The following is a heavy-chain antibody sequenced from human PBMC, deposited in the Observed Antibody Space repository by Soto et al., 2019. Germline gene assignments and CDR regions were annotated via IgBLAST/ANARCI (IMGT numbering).Heavy chain of an antibody. J-gene: IGHJ4*02. CDR2: IKQDGSEK. Sequence: VSLRLSCAASGFTFSSYWMSWVRQAPGKGLEWVANIKQDGSEKYYVDSVKGRFTISRDNAKNSLYLQMNSLRAEDTAVYYCARDVPYSSGWYGYWGQGTLVTVSS. CDR1: GFTFSSYW. V-gene: IGHV3-7*01. CDR3: ARDVPYSSGWYGY. D-gene: IGHD6-19*01.